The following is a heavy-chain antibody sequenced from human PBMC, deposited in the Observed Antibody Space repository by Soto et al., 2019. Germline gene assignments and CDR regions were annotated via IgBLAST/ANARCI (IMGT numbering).Heavy chain of an antibody. CDR1: GDTLTELS. J-gene: IGHJ4*02. CDR2: FDPEDGET. D-gene: IGHD1-26*01. CDR3: ATGILGQQTIDY. Sequence: GASVKVSCKVSGDTLTELSMHWVRQAPGKGLEWVGGFDPEDGETIYAQKFQGRVTMTEDTSTDTAYMELSSLRSEDTAVYYCATGILGQQTIDYWGQGTLVTVSS. V-gene: IGHV1-24*01.